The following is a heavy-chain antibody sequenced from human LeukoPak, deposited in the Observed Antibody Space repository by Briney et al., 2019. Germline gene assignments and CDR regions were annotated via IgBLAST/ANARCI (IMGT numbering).Heavy chain of an antibody. J-gene: IGHJ4*02. CDR1: GFTFSSYS. Sequence: PGGSLRLSCAASGFTFSSYSMNWVRQAPGKGLEWVSYISSSSSTIYYADSVKGRFTISRDNAKNSLYLQMNSLRDEDTAVYYCARGLPSDLATVMHMDYWGQGTLVTVSS. V-gene: IGHV3-48*02. CDR2: ISSSSSTI. CDR3: ARGLPSDLATVMHMDY. D-gene: IGHD4-17*01.